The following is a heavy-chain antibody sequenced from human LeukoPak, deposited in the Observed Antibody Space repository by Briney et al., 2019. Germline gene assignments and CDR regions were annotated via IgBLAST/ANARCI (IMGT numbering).Heavy chain of an antibody. V-gene: IGHV1-69*13. CDR2: IIPIFGTA. Sequence: SVKVSCKASGGTFSSYAISWVRQAPGQGLEWMGGIIPIFGTANYAQKFQGRVTITADESTSTAYMELSSLRSEDTAVYYCARELLPQLGSYYDSNAFDVWGQGTMVTVSS. CDR1: GGTFSSYA. CDR3: ARELLPQLGSYYDSNAFDV. D-gene: IGHD1-26*01. J-gene: IGHJ3*01.